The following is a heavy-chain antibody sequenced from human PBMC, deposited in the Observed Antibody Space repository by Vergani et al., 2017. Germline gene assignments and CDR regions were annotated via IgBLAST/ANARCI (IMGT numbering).Heavy chain of an antibody. CDR3: ARDWGYDRSGWRGFDP. CDR2: IYYSGST. CDR1: GVSISSYY. Sequence: QLQLQESGPGLVKPSETLSLTCTVSGVSISSYYWSWFRQPPGKGLEWIWYIYYSGSTNYNPSLKSRVTISVDTSKNQFSMKLSSVTAEDTAVYYCARDWGYDRSGWRGFDPWGQGTLVTVSS. J-gene: IGHJ5*02. V-gene: IGHV4-59*01. D-gene: IGHD3-22*01.